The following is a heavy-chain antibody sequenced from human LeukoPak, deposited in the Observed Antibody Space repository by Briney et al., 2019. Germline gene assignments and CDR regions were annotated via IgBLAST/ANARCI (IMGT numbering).Heavy chain of an antibody. CDR1: GFTFSSYA. V-gene: IGHV3-23*01. J-gene: IGHJ3*02. CDR3: AKERGPFDAFDI. CDR2: ISGSGGST. Sequence: GGSLRLSCAASGFTFSSYAMSWVRQAPGKGLEWVSAISGSGGSTYYADSVKCRFTISRDNSKNTLSLQMNSLRAEDTAVYYCAKERGPFDAFDIWGQGTMVTVSS.